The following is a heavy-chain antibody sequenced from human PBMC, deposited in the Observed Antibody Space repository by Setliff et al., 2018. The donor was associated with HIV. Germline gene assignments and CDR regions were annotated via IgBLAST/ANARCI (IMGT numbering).Heavy chain of an antibody. CDR1: GYSISSGYY. J-gene: IGHJ4*02. Sequence: SETLSLTCAVSGYSISSGYYWGWIRQPPGKGLEWIGSMYHSGSPNYKSTLKSRVTISVDTSKNQISLNLTSGTAADTAVYYCARCNYYGSGSYYMGYYFDHWGQGNLVTVSS. CDR3: ARCNYYGSGSYYMGYYFDH. V-gene: IGHV4-38-2*01. D-gene: IGHD3-10*01. CDR2: MYHSGSP.